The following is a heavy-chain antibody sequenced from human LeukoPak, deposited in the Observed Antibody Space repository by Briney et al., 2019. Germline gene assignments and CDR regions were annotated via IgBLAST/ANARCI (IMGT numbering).Heavy chain of an antibody. J-gene: IGHJ6*03. V-gene: IGHV1-2*02. CDR1: GYTFTSYG. CDR3: ARDVKYYYYMDV. CDR2: INPNSGGT. Sequence: ASVKVSCKASGYTFTSYGISWVRQAPGQGLEWMGWINPNSGGTNYAQKFQGRVTMTRDTSISTAYMELSRLRSDDTAVYYCARDVKYYYYMDVWGKGTTVTVSS. D-gene: IGHD2/OR15-2a*01.